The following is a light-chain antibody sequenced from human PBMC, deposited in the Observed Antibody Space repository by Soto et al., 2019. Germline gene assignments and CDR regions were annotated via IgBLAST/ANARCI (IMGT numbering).Light chain of an antibody. J-gene: IGLJ2*01. CDR3: SSYGGSNNLL. CDR1: SSDIGGYNY. V-gene: IGLV2-8*01. Sequence: QSALTQPPSASGSPGQSVTISCTGTSSDIGGYNYVSWYQQHPGKAPKLMISEVSQRPSGVPDRFSGSKSGNTASLTVSGLQTQDEADYYCSSYGGSNNLLFGGGTKVTVL. CDR2: EVS.